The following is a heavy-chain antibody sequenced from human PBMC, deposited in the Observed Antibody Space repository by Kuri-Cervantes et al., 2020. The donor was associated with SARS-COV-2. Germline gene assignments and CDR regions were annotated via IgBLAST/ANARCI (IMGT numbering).Heavy chain of an antibody. CDR2: IYYSGST. J-gene: IGHJ4*02. CDR1: GGSISSSSYY. CDR3: ARAGCGRVAGGGY. Sequence: SETLSLTCTVSGGSISSSSYYWGWIRQPPGKGLEWIGSIYYSGSTYYNPSLKSRVTISVDTSKNQFSLKLSSVTAADTAVYYCARAGCGRVAGGGYWGQGTLVTVSS. D-gene: IGHD1-26*01. V-gene: IGHV4-39*07.